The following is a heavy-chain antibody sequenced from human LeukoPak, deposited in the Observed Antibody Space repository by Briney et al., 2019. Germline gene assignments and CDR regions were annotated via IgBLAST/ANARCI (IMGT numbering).Heavy chain of an antibody. Sequence: GGSLRLSCAAFGFTLSTYSMNWVRQAPGKGLEWVSSISSNNYIYYADSVKGRFTISRDSAKNSLYLQMNSLRVEDTAVYYCARDLCSSNRCPGHYYNYMDVWGKGTTVTVSS. CDR1: GFTLSTYS. CDR3: ARDLCSSNRCPGHYYNYMDV. D-gene: IGHD2-2*01. CDR2: ISSNNYI. V-gene: IGHV3-21*01. J-gene: IGHJ6*03.